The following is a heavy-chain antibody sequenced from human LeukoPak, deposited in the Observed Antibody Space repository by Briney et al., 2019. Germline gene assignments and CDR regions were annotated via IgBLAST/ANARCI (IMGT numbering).Heavy chain of an antibody. CDR3: AREYAVPAFYYYYGMDV. J-gene: IGHJ6*02. V-gene: IGHV3-74*01. Sequence: GGSLRLYCAASGFTFSSYWMHWVRQAPGKGLVGVERTNSDGSSTSYADSVKGRFTISRDNAKNTLYLQMNSMRAENTAVYYCAREYAVPAFYYYYGMDVWGQRTTVTVSS. D-gene: IGHD2-2*01. CDR1: GFTFSSYW. CDR2: TNSDGSST.